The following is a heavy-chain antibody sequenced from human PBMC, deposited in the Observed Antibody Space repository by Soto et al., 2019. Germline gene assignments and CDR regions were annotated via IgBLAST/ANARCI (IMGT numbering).Heavy chain of an antibody. V-gene: IGHV4-59*01. CDR1: GGSISSDY. Sequence: PSETLSLTCTVSGGSISSDYWSWIRQPPGKGLEWVGYVYNNGGTKYNPSLKSRVTISVGTSNNQFSLKLTSVTAADTAVYYCARGYYYDTSGYYSAFDIWGQGTMVTVSS. D-gene: IGHD3-22*01. J-gene: IGHJ3*02. CDR2: VYNNGGT. CDR3: ARGYYYDTSGYYSAFDI.